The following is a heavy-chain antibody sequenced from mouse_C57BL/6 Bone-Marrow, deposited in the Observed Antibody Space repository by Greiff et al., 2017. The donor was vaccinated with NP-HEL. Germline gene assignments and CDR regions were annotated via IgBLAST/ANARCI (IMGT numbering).Heavy chain of an antibody. CDR1: GYAFTNYL. D-gene: IGHD1-1*01. CDR3: ARCNYYGSKGYFDV. V-gene: IGHV1-54*01. CDR2: INPGSGGT. Sequence: VQLQQSGAELVRPGTSVKVSCKASGYAFTNYLIEWVKQRPGQGLEWIGVINPGSGGTKYNEKFKGKATLTADKSSSTAYMQLSSLTSEDSAVYFCARCNYYGSKGYFDVWGTGTTVTVSS. J-gene: IGHJ1*03.